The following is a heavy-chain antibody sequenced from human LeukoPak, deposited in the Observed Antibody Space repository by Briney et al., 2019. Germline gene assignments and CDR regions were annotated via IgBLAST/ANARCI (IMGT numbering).Heavy chain of an antibody. CDR1: GFTFSSYA. V-gene: IGHV3-23*01. CDR3: AKDPHTGYSFAY. J-gene: IGHJ4*02. D-gene: IGHD5-18*01. Sequence: GGSLRLSCVFSGFTFSSYAMSWVRQAPGKGPEWVSSLSGSGGSTYYADSVKGRFTISRDNSKNTLYLQMNSLRVEDTAVYYCAKDPHTGYSFAYWGQGTLVTVSS. CDR2: LSGSGGST.